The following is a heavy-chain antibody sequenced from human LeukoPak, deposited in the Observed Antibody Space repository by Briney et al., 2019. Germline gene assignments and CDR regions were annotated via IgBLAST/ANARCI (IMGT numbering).Heavy chain of an antibody. J-gene: IGHJ5*02. D-gene: IGHD2-2*01. CDR3: ASGGYCSSTTCYPNWFDP. V-gene: IGHV4-59*01. CDR1: GGSITDYY. CDR2: ISYSGST. Sequence: PSETLSLTCTVSGGSITDYYWSWIRQPPGKGLEWIGYISYSGSTNYNPSLKSRVSISVDTSKNQFSLNLSSVTAADTAVYYCASGGYCSSTTCYPNWFDPWGQGTLVTVSS.